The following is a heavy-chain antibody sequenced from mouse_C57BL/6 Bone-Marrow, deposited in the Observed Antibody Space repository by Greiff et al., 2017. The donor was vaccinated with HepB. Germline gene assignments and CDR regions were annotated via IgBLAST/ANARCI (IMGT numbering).Heavy chain of an antibody. V-gene: IGHV1-55*01. CDR3: ASGSYYGSSFYAMDY. Sequence: QVQLQHPGAELVKPGASVKMSCKASGYTFTSYWITWVKQRPGQGLEWIGDIYPGSGSTNYNEKFKSKATLTVDTSSSTAYMQLSSLTSEDSAVYYCASGSYYGSSFYAMDYWGQGTSVTVSS. J-gene: IGHJ4*01. CDR2: IYPGSGST. D-gene: IGHD1-1*01. CDR1: GYTFTSYW.